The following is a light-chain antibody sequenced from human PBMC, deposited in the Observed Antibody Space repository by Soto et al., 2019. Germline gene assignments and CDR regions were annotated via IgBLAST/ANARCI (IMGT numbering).Light chain of an antibody. CDR2: EVN. Sequence: QSVLTQPPSASGSPGQSVAISCTGTGNDIGSYNYVSWYQQRPGKAPKLILYEVNTRPSGVPDRFSGSKSGNTASLTVSGLRSDDEGDYYCSSYSNRDTYVIFGGGTKLTV. V-gene: IGLV2-8*01. CDR1: GNDIGSYNY. CDR3: SSYSNRDTYVI. J-gene: IGLJ2*01.